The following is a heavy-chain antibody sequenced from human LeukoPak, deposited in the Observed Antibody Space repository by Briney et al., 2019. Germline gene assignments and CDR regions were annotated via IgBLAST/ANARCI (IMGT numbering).Heavy chain of an antibody. V-gene: IGHV4-61*02. D-gene: IGHD3-10*01. CDR3: ARGVRELEPFDP. J-gene: IGHJ5*02. CDR2: IYTSGST. CDR1: GGSISSGSYY. Sequence: PSQTLSLTCTVSGGSISSGSYYWSWIRQPAGKGLEWIGRIYTSGSTNYNPSLKSRVTISVDTSKNQFSLKLSSVTAADTAVYYCARGVRELEPFDPWGQGTLVTVSS.